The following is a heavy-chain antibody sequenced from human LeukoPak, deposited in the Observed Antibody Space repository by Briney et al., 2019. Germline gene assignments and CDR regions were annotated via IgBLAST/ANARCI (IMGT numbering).Heavy chain of an antibody. J-gene: IGHJ3*02. CDR3: AKSNGYGLVDI. D-gene: IGHD3-10*01. Sequence: PSETLSLTCAVYGGSFSHYYWSWIRQPPGKGLEWIGEINHSGSTNYSPSLKSRVTISVDTSKNQFSLKLSSVTAADTAVYYCAKSNGYGLVDIWGQGTMVTVSS. CDR1: GGSFSHYY. V-gene: IGHV4-34*01. CDR2: INHSGST.